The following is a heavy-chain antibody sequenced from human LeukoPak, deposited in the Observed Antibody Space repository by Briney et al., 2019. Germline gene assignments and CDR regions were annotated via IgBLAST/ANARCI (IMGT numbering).Heavy chain of an antibody. Sequence: SVKVSCKASGGTFSSYAISWVRQAPGQGLEWMGGVIPIFGTVNYAQKFQGRVTITADESTSTAYMELSSLRSQDTAVYYCARIFGSSSSFDYWGQGTLVTVSS. J-gene: IGHJ4*02. D-gene: IGHD6-6*01. CDR1: GGTFSSYA. CDR3: ARIFGSSSSFDY. CDR2: VIPIFGTV. V-gene: IGHV1-69*13.